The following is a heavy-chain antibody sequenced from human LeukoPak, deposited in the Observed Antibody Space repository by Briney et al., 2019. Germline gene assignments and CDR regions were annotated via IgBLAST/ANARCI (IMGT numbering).Heavy chain of an antibody. D-gene: IGHD4-17*01. CDR3: ARAPPPYGDYPSDY. CDR1: GFTFSSYW. CDR2: INTDGSST. J-gene: IGHJ4*02. V-gene: IGHV3-74*03. Sequence: GGSLRLSCAASGFTFSSYWMHWVRQAPGKGLVWVSHINTDGSSTTYADSVKGRFIISRDNAKNTLYLQMNSLRAEDTAVYYCARAPPPYGDYPSDYWGQGTLVIFSS.